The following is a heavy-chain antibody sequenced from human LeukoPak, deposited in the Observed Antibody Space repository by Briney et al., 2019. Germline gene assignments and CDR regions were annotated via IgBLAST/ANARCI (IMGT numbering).Heavy chain of an antibody. D-gene: IGHD3-22*01. CDR1: GFTFSSYG. J-gene: IGHJ4*02. Sequence: GSLRLSCAASGFTFSSYGMHWVRQAPGKGLEWVAFIRYDGSNKYYADSVKGRFTISRDNSKNTLYLQMNSLRAEDTAVYYCATSIVVVIPPSKWGQGTLVTVSS. CDR2: IRYDGSNK. CDR3: ATSIVVVIPPSK. V-gene: IGHV3-30*02.